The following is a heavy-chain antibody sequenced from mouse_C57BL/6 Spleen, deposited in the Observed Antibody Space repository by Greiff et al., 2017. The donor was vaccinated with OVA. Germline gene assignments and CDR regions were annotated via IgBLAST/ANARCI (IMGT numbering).Heavy chain of an antibody. J-gene: IGHJ3*01. CDR2: ISDGGSYT. CDR1: GFTFSSYA. V-gene: IGHV5-4*01. Sequence: EVNVVESGGGLVKPGGSLKLSCAASGFTFSSYAMSWVRQTPEKRLEWVATISDGGSYTYHPDNVNGRFTISRDNAKNNLYLQMSHLKSEDTAMYYCARDRRSLVADWGQGTLVTVSA. CDR3: ARDRRSLVAD.